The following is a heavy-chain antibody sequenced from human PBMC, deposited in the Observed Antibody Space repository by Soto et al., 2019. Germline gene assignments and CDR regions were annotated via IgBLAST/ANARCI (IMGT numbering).Heavy chain of an antibody. V-gene: IGHV1-18*01. CDR3: ARTFPVYCSGGSCYSDY. D-gene: IGHD2-15*01. CDR2: ITTYNGNT. CDR1: GYTFTNFG. Sequence: QVQLVQSGPEVKKPGASVKVSCKASGYTFTNFGISWVRQAPGQGLEWMGWITTYNGNTNYAENLQGRVTMIPDTSANIAFMELRSLRSDDTAVYYCARTFPVYCSGGSCYSDYWGQGTLVTVSS. J-gene: IGHJ4*02.